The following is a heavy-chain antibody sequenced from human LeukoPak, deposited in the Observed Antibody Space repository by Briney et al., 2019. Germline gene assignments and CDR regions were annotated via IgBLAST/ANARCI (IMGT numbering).Heavy chain of an antibody. J-gene: IGHJ2*01. D-gene: IGHD4-23*01. CDR1: GDSLSRSS. CDR2: MFYGGTT. Sequence: PSETLSLTCTVSGDSLSRSSWSWIRQSPGGGLEWIGYMFYGGTTNHNPSLKGRVTMSMVTSKDQFSLSLSSVTAADTAVYFCVRHWVHDFGGSNWYFDLWGGGPLVTVSS. V-gene: IGHV4-59*08. CDR3: VRHWVHDFGGSNWYFDL.